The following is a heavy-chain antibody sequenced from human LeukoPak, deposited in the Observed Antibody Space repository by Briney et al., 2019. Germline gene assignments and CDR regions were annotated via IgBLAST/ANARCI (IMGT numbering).Heavy chain of an antibody. CDR1: GFTFYDSA. D-gene: IGHD6-13*01. CDR2: IRGDSGST. V-gene: IGHV3-43*02. J-gene: IGHJ6*02. Sequence: GGSLRLSCAASGFTFYDSAMHWVRPAPGKGLEWVYIIRGDSGSTYYADSVKGRFTISRDNSKNSLYLQMNSLTTEGTALYYCAKEGIYYYGMDVWGQGTTVTVSS. CDR3: AKEGIYYYGMDV.